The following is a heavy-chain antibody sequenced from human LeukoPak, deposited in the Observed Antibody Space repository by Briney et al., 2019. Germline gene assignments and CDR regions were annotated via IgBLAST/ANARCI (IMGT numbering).Heavy chain of an antibody. V-gene: IGHV3-53*01. CDR1: GFTVSSNY. CDR3: ARGWAYYGMDV. Sequence: GGSLRLSCAASGFTVSSNYMSWVGQAPGKGLEWVSVIYSGGSTYYADSVKGRFTISRDNSKNTLYLQMNSLRAEDTAVYYCARGWAYYGMDVWGQGTTVTVSS. D-gene: IGHD5-24*01. J-gene: IGHJ6*02. CDR2: IYSGGST.